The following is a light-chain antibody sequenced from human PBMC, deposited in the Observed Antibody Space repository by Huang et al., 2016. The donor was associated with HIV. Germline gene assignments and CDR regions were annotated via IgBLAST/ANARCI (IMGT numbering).Light chain of an antibody. V-gene: IGKV1-33*01. J-gene: IGKJ2*01. CDR1: QDIGDY. CDR2: DAS. Sequence: DILLTQSPASLSASVGDRVTITCQASQDIGDYLNWYQHKSGKAPKLLIHDASDLGVGVPSSFSGSGSGTHFTLDISGLQPEDFATYYCQHSDNVPRYTFGQGTRLDI. CDR3: QHSDNVPRYT.